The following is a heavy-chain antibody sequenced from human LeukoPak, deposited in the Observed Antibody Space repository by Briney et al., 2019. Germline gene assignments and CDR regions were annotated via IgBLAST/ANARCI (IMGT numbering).Heavy chain of an antibody. CDR3: ARDQGSAGYDAFDI. D-gene: IGHD3-10*01. CDR1: GFTFSSYW. Sequence: GGSLRLSCAASGFTFSSYWMHWVRQAPGKGLVWVSRINSDGSSTSYADSVKGRFTISRDNAKNTLYLQMSSLRAEDTAVYYCARDQGSAGYDAFDIWGQGTMVTVSS. J-gene: IGHJ3*02. V-gene: IGHV3-74*01. CDR2: INSDGSST.